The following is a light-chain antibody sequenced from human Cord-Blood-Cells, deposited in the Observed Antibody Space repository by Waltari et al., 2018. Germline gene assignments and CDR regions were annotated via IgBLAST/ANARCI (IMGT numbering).Light chain of an antibody. CDR2: RKN. V-gene: IGLV1-47*01. CDR3: AAWDDSLSGWV. Sequence: QPLLTQPPCASGPSRRRVTTPCSGRSPNTGSNYVYGYQPLPGTAPKLLIYRKNQRPSGVPDRFSGSKSGTSASLAISGLRSEDEADYYCAAWDDSLSGWVFGGGTKLTVL. J-gene: IGLJ3*02. CDR1: SPNTGSNY.